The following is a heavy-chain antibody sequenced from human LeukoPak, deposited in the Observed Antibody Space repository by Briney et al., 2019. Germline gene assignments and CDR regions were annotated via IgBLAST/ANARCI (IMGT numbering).Heavy chain of an antibody. D-gene: IGHD2-2*01. J-gene: IGHJ3*01. CDR2: IHGSAYKT. CDR1: GFAFNGSA. CDR3: AKDTGFCTANSCFYDALDV. V-gene: IGHV3-23*01. Sequence: GGSLRLSCVGSGFAFNGSAMSWVRQAPGKGLEWVSGIHGSAYKTHYADSVKGRFTISRDNSENTLYLQMNNLRADDTAMYYCAKDTGFCTANSCFYDALDVWGRGTMVTVSS.